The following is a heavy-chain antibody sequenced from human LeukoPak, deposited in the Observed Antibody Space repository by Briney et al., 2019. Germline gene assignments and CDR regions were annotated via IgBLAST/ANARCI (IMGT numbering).Heavy chain of an antibody. V-gene: IGHV4-59*01. Sequence: SETLSLTCTVSGGSISSYYWSWIRQPPGKGLVWIGYIYYSGSTNYNPSLKSRVTISVDTSKNQFSLKLSSVTAADTAVYYCARYMVRGVIMSRHKYFDYWGQGTLVTVSS. CDR3: ARYMVRGVIMSRHKYFDY. CDR1: GGSISSYY. D-gene: IGHD3-10*01. CDR2: IYYSGST. J-gene: IGHJ4*02.